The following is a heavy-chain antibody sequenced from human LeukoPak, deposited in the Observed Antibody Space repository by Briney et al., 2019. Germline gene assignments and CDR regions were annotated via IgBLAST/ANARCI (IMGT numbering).Heavy chain of an antibody. CDR2: INPYNGNT. CDR3: ARGVYVVREVIISLFNY. V-gene: IGHV1-18*01. J-gene: IGHJ4*02. CDR1: GYLFTSYG. D-gene: IGHD3-10*01. Sequence: ASVKVSCKASGYLFTSYGISWGRQAPGQGLEWMGWINPYNGNTNYAQNLQCRVTISTDRSTSPAYMELRSLRSDDTAVYYCARGVYVVREVIISLFNYWGQGTLVTVSS.